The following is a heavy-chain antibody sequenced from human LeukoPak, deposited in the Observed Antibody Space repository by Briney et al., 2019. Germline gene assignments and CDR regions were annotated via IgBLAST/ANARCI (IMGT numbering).Heavy chain of an antibody. CDR2: ISGSGGST. CDR3: AKDLGRGIAAAGYYYYYGMDV. Sequence: PGGSLRLSCAASGFTFSSYAMSWVRQAPGKGLEWVSAISGSGGSTYYADSVKGRFTISRDNSKNTLYLQMNSLRAEDTAVYYCAKDLGRGIAAAGYYYYYGMDVWGQGTTVTVSS. J-gene: IGHJ6*02. V-gene: IGHV3-23*01. D-gene: IGHD6-13*01. CDR1: GFTFSSYA.